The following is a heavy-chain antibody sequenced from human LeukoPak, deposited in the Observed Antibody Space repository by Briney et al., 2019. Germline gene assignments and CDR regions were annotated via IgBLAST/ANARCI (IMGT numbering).Heavy chain of an antibody. CDR3: ARYLSAEWFGKLTVPYWFDA. CDR1: SFTFSSYS. Sequence: GGSLRLSCAASSFTFSSYSMNSVRQAAGKGLGCVSFISIRSRDIYYAHSVTGRFTPSRDNAKNSLYLKMNSLRAEDTAVYYSARYLSAEWFGKLTVPYWFDAWGQVTLVTVSS. J-gene: IGHJ5*02. V-gene: IGHV3-21*01. D-gene: IGHD3-10*01. CDR2: ISIRSRDI.